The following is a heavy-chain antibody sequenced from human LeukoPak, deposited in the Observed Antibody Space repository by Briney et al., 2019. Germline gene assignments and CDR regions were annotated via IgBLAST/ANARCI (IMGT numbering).Heavy chain of an antibody. CDR3: ARDREYSSSAWGNYYYYYMDV. CDR1: GFTFSSYS. CDR2: ISSSSSYI. Sequence: PGGSLRLSCAASGFTFSSYSMNWVRQAPGKGLEWVSSISSSSSYIYYADSVKGRFTISRDNAKNSLYLQMNSLRAEDTAVYYCARDREYSSSAWGNYYYYYMDVWGKGTTVTVSS. V-gene: IGHV3-21*01. J-gene: IGHJ6*03. D-gene: IGHD6-6*01.